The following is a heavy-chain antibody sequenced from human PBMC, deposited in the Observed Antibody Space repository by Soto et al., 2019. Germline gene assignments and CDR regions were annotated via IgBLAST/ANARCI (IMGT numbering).Heavy chain of an antibody. V-gene: IGHV4-34*01. D-gene: IGHD1-1*01. J-gene: IGHJ4*02. CDR1: GGSFSGYY. CDR2: INHSGST. Sequence: SETLSLTCAVSGGSFSGYYWTWIRQPPGKGLEWIGEINHSGSTNYNPSLKSRVTISIDTSKNQFSLNVSSVTAADTAVYYCARGPKKLIYWGQGTLVTVSS. CDR3: ARGPKKLIY.